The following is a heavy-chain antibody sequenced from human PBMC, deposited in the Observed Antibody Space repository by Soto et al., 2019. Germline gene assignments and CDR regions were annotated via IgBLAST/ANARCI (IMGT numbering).Heavy chain of an antibody. D-gene: IGHD3-3*01. CDR3: ARGIYYDFWSGYPGYFDY. V-gene: IGHV4-31*03. Sequence: QVQLQESGPGLVKPSQTLSLTRTVSGGSISSGGYYWSWIRQHPGKGLEWIGYIYYSGSTYYNPSLKSRVTISVDTSKNQFSLKLSSVTAADTAVYYCARGIYYDFWSGYPGYFDYWGQGTLVTVSS. CDR2: IYYSGST. J-gene: IGHJ4*02. CDR1: GGSISSGGYY.